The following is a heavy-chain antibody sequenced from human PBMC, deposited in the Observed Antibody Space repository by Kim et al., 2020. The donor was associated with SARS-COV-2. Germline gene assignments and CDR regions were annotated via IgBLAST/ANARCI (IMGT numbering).Heavy chain of an antibody. CDR3: ARDLSSRFGELIDPTGFIYNWFDP. CDR1: GYTFTSYA. J-gene: IGHJ5*02. D-gene: IGHD3-10*01. CDR2: INAGNGNT. V-gene: IGHV1-3*01. Sequence: ASVKVSCKASGYTFTSYAMHWVRQAPGQRLEWMGWINAGNGNTKYSQKFQGRVTITRDTSASTAYMELSSLRSEDTAVYYCARDLSSRFGELIDPTGFIYNWFDPWGQGTLVTVSS.